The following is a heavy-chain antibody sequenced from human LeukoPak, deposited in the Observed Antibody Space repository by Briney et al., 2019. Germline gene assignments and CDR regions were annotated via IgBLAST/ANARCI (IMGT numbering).Heavy chain of an antibody. V-gene: IGHV4-34*01. CDR1: GGSFSGYY. CDR3: ARGYCSSTSCQGRGFDP. CDR2: INHSGST. Sequence: SETLSLTCAVYGGSFSGYYWSWIRQPPGKGLEWIGEINHSGSTNYNPSLKSRVTISVDTSKNQFSLKLSSVTAADTAVYYCARGYCSSTSCQGRGFDPWGQGTLVTVFS. D-gene: IGHD2-2*01. J-gene: IGHJ5*02.